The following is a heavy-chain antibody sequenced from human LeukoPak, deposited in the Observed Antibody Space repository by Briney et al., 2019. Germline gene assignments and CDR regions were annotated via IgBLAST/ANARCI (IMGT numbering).Heavy chain of an antibody. D-gene: IGHD5-24*01. CDR1: GGTFSSYA. CDR2: IIPILGIA. CDR3: ARCPRARVYYYYMDV. Sequence: GASVKVSCKASGGTFSSYAISWVRQAPGQGLEWMGRIIPILGIANYAQKFQGRVTITTDESTSTAYMELSSLRSEDTAVYCCARCPRARVYYYYMDVWGKGTTVTVSS. J-gene: IGHJ6*03. V-gene: IGHV1-69*04.